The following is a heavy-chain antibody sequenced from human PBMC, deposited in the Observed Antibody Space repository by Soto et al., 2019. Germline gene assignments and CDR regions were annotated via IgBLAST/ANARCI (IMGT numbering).Heavy chain of an antibody. D-gene: IGHD3-22*01. CDR3: ARDYDSSGYYYVGDY. J-gene: IGHJ4*02. Sequence: QVQLVQSGAEVKNPGASVKVSCKASGYTFTSYGISLVRQSPGQVLEWMGWISAYNVNTNYAQKLQGRVTMTTDTSTSTAYMELRSLRSDDTAVYYCARDYDSSGYYYVGDYWGQGTLVTVSS. CDR1: GYTFTSYG. V-gene: IGHV1-18*01. CDR2: ISAYNVNT.